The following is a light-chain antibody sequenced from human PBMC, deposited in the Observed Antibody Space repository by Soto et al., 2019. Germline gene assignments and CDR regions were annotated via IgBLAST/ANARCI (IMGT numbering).Light chain of an antibody. CDR2: KVS. CDR3: MQALQTPLT. Sequence: DVVMTQSPLSLPVTLGQPASISCRSSQSLVYSDGNTYLNWLQQRPGQSPRRLIYKVSNRDSGVPDRFSGSGSGTDFTLKISRVEAEDVGVYYCMQALQTPLTFGGGTKVDIK. J-gene: IGKJ4*01. V-gene: IGKV2-30*01. CDR1: QSLVYSDGNTY.